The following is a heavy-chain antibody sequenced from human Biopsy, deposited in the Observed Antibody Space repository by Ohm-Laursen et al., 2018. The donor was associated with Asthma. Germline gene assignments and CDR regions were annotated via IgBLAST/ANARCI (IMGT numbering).Heavy chain of an antibody. V-gene: IGHV3-30-3*01. CDR1: GFTFRSYA. CDR2: ICSYYDGDLK. Sequence: SLRLSCAASGFTFRSYAIHWVRQAPGKGLEWVAVICSYYDGDLKYDADSGSVQFTISRDDSKNTLYLQMNSLKADDKAVYYCARDVREWYLPAFDFWGQGTLVTVSS. J-gene: IGHJ4*02. D-gene: IGHD3-3*01. CDR3: ARDVREWYLPAFDF.